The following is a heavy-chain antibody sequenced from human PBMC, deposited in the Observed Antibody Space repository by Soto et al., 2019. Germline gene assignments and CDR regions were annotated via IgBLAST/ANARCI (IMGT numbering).Heavy chain of an antibody. V-gene: IGHV3-11*06. D-gene: IGHD1-1*01. CDR1: GFTFSDYY. CDR3: ARSGDNYNRLDY. Sequence: NPGGSLRLSCEGSGFTFSDYYISWIRQAPGKGLEWISYSSNSGTFSRYADSAKGRFSISRDNTKNLLYLQMNSLRAEDTAVYYCARSGDNYNRLDYWGQGTPVTVSS. CDR2: SSNSGTFS. J-gene: IGHJ4*02.